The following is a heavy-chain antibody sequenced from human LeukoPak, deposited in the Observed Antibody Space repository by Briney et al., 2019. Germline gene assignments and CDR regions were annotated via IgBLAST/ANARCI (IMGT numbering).Heavy chain of an antibody. Sequence: PSETLSLTCAVYGGSFSGYYWSWIRQPPGKGLEWIGEINHSGSTNYNPSLKSRVTISVDTSKNQFSLKLSSVTAADTAVYYCARRLVDIVATIPNWFDPWGQGTLVTVSS. D-gene: IGHD5-12*01. CDR2: INHSGST. V-gene: IGHV4-34*01. J-gene: IGHJ5*01. CDR1: GGSFSGYY. CDR3: ARRLVDIVATIPNWFDP.